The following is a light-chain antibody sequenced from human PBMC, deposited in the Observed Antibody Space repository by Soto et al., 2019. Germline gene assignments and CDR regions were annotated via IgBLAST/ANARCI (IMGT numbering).Light chain of an antibody. CDR1: QRVLYSSNNKNY. CDR2: WAS. CDR3: HQYYSTPWT. V-gene: IGKV4-1*01. Sequence: DIVMTQSPDSLAVSLGERATINCKSSQRVLYSSNNKNYLAWYQHKPGQPPKLLIYWASTRESGVPDRFSGSGSGTDFTLTISSLQAEDVAVYYCHQYYSTPWTFGQGTKVEIK. J-gene: IGKJ1*01.